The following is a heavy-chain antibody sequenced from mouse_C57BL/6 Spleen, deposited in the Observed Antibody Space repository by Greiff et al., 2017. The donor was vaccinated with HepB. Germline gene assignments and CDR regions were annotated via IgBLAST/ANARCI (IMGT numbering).Heavy chain of an antibody. D-gene: IGHD1-1*01. V-gene: IGHV14-4*01. CDR3: TTTVVAH. CDR1: GFNIKDDY. J-gene: IGHJ2*01. CDR2: IDPENGDT. Sequence: EVQLQQSGAELVRPGASVKLSCTASGFNIKDDYMHWVKQRPEQGLEWIGWIDPENGDTEYASKFQGKATITADTSSNTAYRQLSSLTSEDTAVYYCTTTVVAHWGQGTTLTVSS.